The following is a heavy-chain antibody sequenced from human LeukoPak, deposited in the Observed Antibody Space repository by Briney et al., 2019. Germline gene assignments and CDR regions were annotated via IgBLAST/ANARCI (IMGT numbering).Heavy chain of an antibody. J-gene: IGHJ4*02. D-gene: IGHD1-1*01. CDR2: ISFDGSHK. Sequence: GVSLTLSCAVSGFFFSSNGMHWVRQAPGKVLEWVAFISFDGSHKYYPDSVKGRLILPRDNPKHTLYLQINRVRTAHTAIYYRAKDMNYWNDVTTPHHGGQGTLVSVS. CDR1: GFFFSSNG. V-gene: IGHV3-30*18. CDR3: AKDMNYWNDVTTPHH.